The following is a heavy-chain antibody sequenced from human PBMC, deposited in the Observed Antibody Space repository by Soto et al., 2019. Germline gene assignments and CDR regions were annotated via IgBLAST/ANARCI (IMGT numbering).Heavy chain of an antibody. D-gene: IGHD3-22*01. Sequence: QVQLVQSGAEVKKPGSSVKVSCKASGGTFSSYAISWVRQAPGQGLEWMGGIIPIFGTANYAQKFQGRVTITAYESTSTAYIELSSMRSEDTAVYYCARSYDSSGYYYVGYYYGMDVWGQGTKVTVSS. CDR2: IIPIFGTA. J-gene: IGHJ6*02. CDR3: ARSYDSSGYYYVGYYYGMDV. CDR1: GGTFSSYA. V-gene: IGHV1-69*01.